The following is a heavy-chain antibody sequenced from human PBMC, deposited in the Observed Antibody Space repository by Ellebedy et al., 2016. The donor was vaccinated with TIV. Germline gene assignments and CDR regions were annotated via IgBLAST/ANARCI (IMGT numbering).Heavy chain of an antibody. Sequence: GESLKISCAASGFTFSGSAMHWVRQASGKGLEWVGRIKSKANSYATAYAASVKGRFTISRDDSKNTAYLQMNSLKTEDTAVYCCTSGDGVDVWGQGTTVTVSS. D-gene: IGHD7-27*01. V-gene: IGHV3-73*01. CDR3: TSGDGVDV. CDR1: GFTFSGSA. CDR2: IKSKANSYAT. J-gene: IGHJ6*02.